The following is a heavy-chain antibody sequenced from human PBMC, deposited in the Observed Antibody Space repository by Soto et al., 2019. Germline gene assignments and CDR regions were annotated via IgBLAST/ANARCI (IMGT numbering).Heavy chain of an antibody. V-gene: IGHV5-51*01. J-gene: IGHJ6*02. CDR1: GYSFTSYW. D-gene: IGHD6-13*01. CDR2: IYPGDSDT. CDR3: ARHGSSSLNYYYGMDV. Sequence: PGESLKISCKGSGYSFTSYWIGWVRXMPGKGLEWMGIIYPGDSDTRYSPSFQGQVTISADKSISTAYLQWSSLKASDTAMYYCARHGSSSLNYYYGMDVWGQGTTVTVSS.